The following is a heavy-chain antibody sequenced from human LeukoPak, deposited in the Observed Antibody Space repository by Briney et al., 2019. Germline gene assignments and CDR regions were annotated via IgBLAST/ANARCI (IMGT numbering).Heavy chain of an antibody. CDR3: AREGAVAGTRYFDY. CDR2: IIPIFGTA. V-gene: IGHV1-69*01. Sequence: SVKVSCKASGGTFSSYAISWVRQAPGQGLEWMGGIIPIFGTANYAQKFQGRVTITADESTSTAYMEPSSLRSEDTAVYYCAREGAVAGTRYFDYWGQGTLVTVSS. CDR1: GGTFSSYA. D-gene: IGHD6-19*01. J-gene: IGHJ4*02.